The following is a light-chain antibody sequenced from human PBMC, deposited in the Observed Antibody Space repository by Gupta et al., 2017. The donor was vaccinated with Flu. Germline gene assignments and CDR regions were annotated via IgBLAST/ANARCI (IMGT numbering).Light chain of an antibody. V-gene: IGLV1-44*01. J-gene: IGLJ3*02. CDR3: QAWDDSSNGLV. Sequence: QPVLTQPPSASGAPGQTVTMSCSGSNSNIGSNTVDWYQQVPGKAPKLLIYRDSNRPSGVPERFSGSKSGTTASLTISGLQAEDEADYYCQAWDDSSNGLVFGGGTKLTVL. CDR1: NSNIGSNT. CDR2: RDS.